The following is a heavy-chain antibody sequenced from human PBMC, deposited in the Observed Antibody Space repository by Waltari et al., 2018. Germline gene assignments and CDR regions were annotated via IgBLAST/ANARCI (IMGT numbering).Heavy chain of an antibody. Sequence: QVQLQESGPGLVKPSETLSLTCTVSGGSISSYYWRWIRQPPGKGLEWIGYIYYSGSTNYNPSLKSRVTISVDTSKNQFSLKLSSVTAADTAVYYCARGEAVAFDYWGQGTLVTVSS. CDR2: IYYSGST. CDR3: ARGEAVAFDY. V-gene: IGHV4-59*01. CDR1: GGSISSYY. J-gene: IGHJ4*02. D-gene: IGHD6-19*01.